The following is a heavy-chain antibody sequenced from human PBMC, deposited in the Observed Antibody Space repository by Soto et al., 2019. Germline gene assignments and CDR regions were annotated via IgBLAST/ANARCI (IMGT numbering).Heavy chain of an antibody. J-gene: IGHJ6*02. D-gene: IGHD6-13*01. V-gene: IGHV1-69*01. Sequence: QVQLVQSGAEVKKPGSSVKVSCKASGGTFSSYAISWVRQAPGQGLEWVGGIIPIFGTANYEQKFQGRVTITADESTRTAYMELSSLRSEDTAVYYCASAIGGYSSSWGRDTNYGMDVCGQGTTVTVSS. CDR1: GGTFSSYA. CDR3: ASAIGGYSSSWGRDTNYGMDV. CDR2: IIPIFGTA.